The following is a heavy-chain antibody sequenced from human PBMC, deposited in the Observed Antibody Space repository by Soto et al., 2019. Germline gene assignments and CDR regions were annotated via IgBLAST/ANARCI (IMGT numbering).Heavy chain of an antibody. D-gene: IGHD6-13*01. CDR2: IWYDGSEK. Sequence: QVQLVESGGGVVQPGRSLRLSCAASGFTFNHNAMHWVRQAAGKGLEWVAQIWYDGSEKYYTDSVKGRFTISRDNFKNTVVLQMDSLRVEDTAVYYCSRDGQQQAPYAVDVWGQGTTVIVSS. V-gene: IGHV3-33*01. CDR3: SRDGQQQAPYAVDV. J-gene: IGHJ6*02. CDR1: GFTFNHNA.